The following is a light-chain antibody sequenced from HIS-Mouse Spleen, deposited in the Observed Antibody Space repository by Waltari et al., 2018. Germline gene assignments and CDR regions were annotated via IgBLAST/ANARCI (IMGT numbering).Light chain of an antibody. CDR2: WAS. CDR3: QQYYSTPLT. J-gene: IGKJ4*01. V-gene: IGKV4-1*01. Sequence: DIVMTQSPDSLAVSLGERATINCKSSQSVLYSSNNKNYLAWYQQKPGQPPKPLIYWASTGESGVPDRFSGSGSGTDFTLTISSLQAEDVAVYYCQQYYSTPLTFGGGTKVEIK. CDR1: QSVLYSSNNKNY.